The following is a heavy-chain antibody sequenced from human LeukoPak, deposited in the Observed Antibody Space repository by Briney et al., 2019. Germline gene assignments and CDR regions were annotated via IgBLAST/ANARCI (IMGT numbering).Heavy chain of an antibody. D-gene: IGHD6-13*01. CDR3: AREAAAGYFDY. CDR1: GGSFSGYY. J-gene: IGHJ4*02. V-gene: IGHV4-34*01. Sequence: PSATLSLTCAVYGGSFSGYYWSWISQPPGKGLEWIGEINHSGSTNYNPSLKSRVTISVDTSKNQFSLKLSSVTAADTAVYYCAREAAAGYFDYWGQGTLVTVSS. CDR2: INHSGST.